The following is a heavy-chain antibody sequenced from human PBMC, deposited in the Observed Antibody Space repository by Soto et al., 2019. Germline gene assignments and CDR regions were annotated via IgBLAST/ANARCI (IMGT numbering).Heavy chain of an antibody. D-gene: IGHD3-9*01. V-gene: IGHV3-23*01. CDR3: AKTDDILTGYYPADY. Sequence: GSLSLSCAASGFTFSSYAMSWVRQAPGKGLEWVSAISGSGGSTYYADSVKGRFTISRDNSKNTLYLQMNSLRAEDTAVYYCAKTDDILTGYYPADYWGQGTLVTVSS. CDR2: ISGSGGST. J-gene: IGHJ4*02. CDR1: GFTFSSYA.